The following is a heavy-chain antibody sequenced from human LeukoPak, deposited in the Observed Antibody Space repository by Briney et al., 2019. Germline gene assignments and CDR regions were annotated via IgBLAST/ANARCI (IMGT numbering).Heavy chain of an antibody. V-gene: IGHV3-23*01. CDR1: GFTFSSSS. D-gene: IGHD5-12*01. CDR2: TTDAVGST. J-gene: IGHJ4*02. Sequence: GGSLRLSCAASGFTFSSSSISWVRQAPGKGLEWVSATTDAVGSTHYADSVKGRFTISSDNSKNTVYLQMNSLRPEDMAVYYCAKEIFSGLLYIDYWGQGTLVTVSS. CDR3: AKEIFSGLLYIDY.